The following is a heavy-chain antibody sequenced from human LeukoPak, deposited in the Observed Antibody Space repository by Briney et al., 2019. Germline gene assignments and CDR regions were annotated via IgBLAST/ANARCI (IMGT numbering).Heavy chain of an antibody. D-gene: IGHD3-22*01. CDR1: GGSTSSGSYY. CDR3: ARVLDYYDSSGYYEWFDP. Sequence: SETLSLTCTVSGGSTSSGSYYWSWIRQPAGKGLEWIGRIYTSGSTNYNPSLKSRVTISVDTSKNQFSLKLSSVTAADTAVYYCARVLDYYDSSGYYEWFDPWGQGTLVTVSS. J-gene: IGHJ5*02. CDR2: IYTSGST. V-gene: IGHV4-61*02.